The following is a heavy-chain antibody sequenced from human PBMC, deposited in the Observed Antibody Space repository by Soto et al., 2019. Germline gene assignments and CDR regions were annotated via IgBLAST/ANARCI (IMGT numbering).Heavy chain of an antibody. CDR3: ASKTIEGGLRFLEWSPPYYYYGMDV. J-gene: IGHJ6*02. Sequence: SVKVSCKASGGTFCSYAISWVRQAPGQGLEWMGGIIPILGTANYAQKFQGRVTITADKSTSTAYMELSSLRSEDTAVYYCASKTIEGGLRFLEWSPPYYYYGMDVWGQGTTVTVSS. D-gene: IGHD3-3*01. CDR1: GGTFCSYA. CDR2: IIPILGTA. V-gene: IGHV1-69*10.